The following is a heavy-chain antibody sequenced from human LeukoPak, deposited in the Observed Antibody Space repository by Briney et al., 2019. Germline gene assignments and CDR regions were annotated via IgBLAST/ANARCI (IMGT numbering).Heavy chain of an antibody. V-gene: IGHV1-2*06. CDR2: INPNSGGT. D-gene: IGHD6-13*01. CDR1: GGTFSSYA. J-gene: IGHJ4*02. Sequence: GASVKVSCKASGGTFSSYAISWVRQAPGQGLEWMGRINPNSGGTNYAQKFQGRVTMTRDTSISTAYMELSRLRSDDTAMYYCARDSAPDWGQGTLVTVSS. CDR3: ARDSAPD.